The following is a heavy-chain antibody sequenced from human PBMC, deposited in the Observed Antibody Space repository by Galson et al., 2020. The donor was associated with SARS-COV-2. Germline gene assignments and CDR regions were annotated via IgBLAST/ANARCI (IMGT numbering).Heavy chain of an antibody. J-gene: IGHJ6*03. D-gene: IGHD3-3*01. V-gene: IGHV4-39*07. CDR2: IYYSGST. CDR3: ARVIMDYDFWSGYAPKYYYMDV. Sequence: SQTLSLTCTVSGGSISSSSYYWGWIRQPPGKGLEWIGSIYYSGSTYYNPSLKSRVTISVDTSKNQFSLKLSSVTAADTAVYYCARVIMDYDFWSGYAPKYYYMDVWGKGTTVTVSS. CDR1: GGSISSSSYY.